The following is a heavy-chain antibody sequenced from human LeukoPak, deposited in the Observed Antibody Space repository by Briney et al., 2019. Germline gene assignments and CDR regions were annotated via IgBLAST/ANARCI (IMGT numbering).Heavy chain of an antibody. V-gene: IGHV3-48*04. Sequence: GGSLRLSCVASGFTFSSYGMHWVRQAPGKGLEWVSYISSSGSTKYYADSVKGRFTISRDNAKNSLYLQVNSPRAEDTAFYYCARAPRVSVAGTIVDYWGQGILVTVSS. J-gene: IGHJ4*02. CDR2: ISSSGSTK. D-gene: IGHD6-19*01. CDR1: GFTFSSYG. CDR3: ARAPRVSVAGTIVDY.